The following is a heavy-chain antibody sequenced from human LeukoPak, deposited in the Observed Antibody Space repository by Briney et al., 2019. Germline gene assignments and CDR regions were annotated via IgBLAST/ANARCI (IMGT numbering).Heavy chain of an antibody. CDR2: INPNSGGT. CDR3: ARDGIAAAGSELDP. V-gene: IGHV1-2*02. CDR1: GYTFTGYY. J-gene: IGHJ5*02. D-gene: IGHD6-13*01. Sequence: ASVKVSCKASGYTFTGYYMHWVRQAPGQGLAWMGWINPNSGGTNYAQKFQGRVTMTRDTSISTAYMELSRLRSDDTAVYYCARDGIAAAGSELDPWGQGTLVTVSS.